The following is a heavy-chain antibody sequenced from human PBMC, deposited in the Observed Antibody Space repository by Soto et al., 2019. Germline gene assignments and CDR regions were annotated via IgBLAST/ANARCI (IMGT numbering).Heavy chain of an antibody. J-gene: IGHJ6*02. CDR3: GRGGSGIYGMDI. Sequence: EVQLVESGGGLVQPGGSLRLACAASGFTFSSYWMHWVRQAPGKGLVWISRIIRDGSSTNYADSAKGRFTISRDNAKNTLYLEINGLRADDTAVYFCGRGGSGIYGMDIWGQGTTVIVSS. D-gene: IGHD3-10*01. CDR2: IIRDGSST. V-gene: IGHV3-74*01. CDR1: GFTFSSYW.